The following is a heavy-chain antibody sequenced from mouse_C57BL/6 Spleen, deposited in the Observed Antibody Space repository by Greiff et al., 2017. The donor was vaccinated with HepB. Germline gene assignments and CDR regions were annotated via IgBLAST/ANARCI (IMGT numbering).Heavy chain of an antibody. J-gene: IGHJ3*01. Sequence: EVMLVESGGGLVKPGGSLKLSCAASGFTFSSYAMSWVRQTPEKRLEWVATISDGGSYTYYPDNVKGRFTISRDNAKNNLYLQMSHLKSEDTAMYYCARERPRGSWFAYWGQGTLVTVSA. CDR3: ARERPRGSWFAY. CDR2: ISDGGSYT. V-gene: IGHV5-4*01. CDR1: GFTFSSYA.